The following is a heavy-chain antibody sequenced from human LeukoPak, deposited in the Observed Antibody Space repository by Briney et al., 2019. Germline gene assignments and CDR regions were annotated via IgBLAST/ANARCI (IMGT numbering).Heavy chain of an antibody. CDR1: GFTFGSYA. CDR3: AKSLPAAAGTGSFDI. Sequence: GGSLRLSCAASGFTFGSYALSWVRQAPGKGLEWVSGFSGSDGSTWYADSVKGRFTISRDNSKNTLYVQMNSLRAEDTTVYYCAKSLPAAAGTGSFDIWGQGTLVTVSS. J-gene: IGHJ3*02. D-gene: IGHD6-13*01. V-gene: IGHV3-23*01. CDR2: FSGSDGST.